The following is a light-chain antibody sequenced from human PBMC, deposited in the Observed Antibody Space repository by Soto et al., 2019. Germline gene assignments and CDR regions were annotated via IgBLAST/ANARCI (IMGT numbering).Light chain of an antibody. CDR1: NIGSKS. J-gene: IGLJ2*01. Sequence: SSVLTQPPSVSVAPGKTARITCGGNNIGSKSVHWYQQKPGQAPVLVIYYDSVRPSGIPERFSGSNSGNTATLTISRVEARDEADYHCQVWDSSSDHVVFGGGTKLTVL. CDR2: YDS. CDR3: QVWDSSSDHVV. V-gene: IGLV3-21*04.